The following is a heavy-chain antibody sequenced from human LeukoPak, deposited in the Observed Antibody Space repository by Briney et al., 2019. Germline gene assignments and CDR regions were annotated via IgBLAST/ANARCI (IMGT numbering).Heavy chain of an antibody. CDR3: AKELWFGELSVDY. J-gene: IGHJ4*02. D-gene: IGHD3-10*01. V-gene: IGHV3-53*01. CDR2: TYSGGDT. Sequence: GGSLRLSCAASGFTVSSNYMSWVRQAPGKGLEWVSVTYSGGDTYYADSVKGRFTISRDNSKNTLYLQMNSLRAEDTAVYYCAKELWFGELSVDYWGQGTLVTVSS. CDR1: GFTVSSNY.